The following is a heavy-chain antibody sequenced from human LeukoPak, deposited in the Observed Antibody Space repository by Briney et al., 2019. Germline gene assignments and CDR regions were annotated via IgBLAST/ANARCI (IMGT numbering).Heavy chain of an antibody. D-gene: IGHD2-15*01. J-gene: IGHJ4*02. CDR3: AKIPIYCSGGSCYTPY. CDR1: GFTFSSYA. V-gene: IGHV3-23*01. CDR2: ISGSGGST. Sequence: GGSLRLSCAASGFTFSSYAMSWVRQAPGKGPEWVSTISGSGGSTYYADSVKGRFTISRDNSKNTLYLQMNSLRAEDTAVYYCAKIPIYCSGGSCYTPYWGQGTLVTVSS.